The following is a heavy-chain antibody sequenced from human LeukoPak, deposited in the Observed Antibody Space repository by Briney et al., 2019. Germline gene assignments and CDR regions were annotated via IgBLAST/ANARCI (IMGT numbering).Heavy chain of an antibody. V-gene: IGHV4-61*08. D-gene: IGHD3-22*01. CDR2: IYYSGST. J-gene: IGHJ3*02. Sequence: SETLSLTCTVSGGXVTSSGYYWSWVRQPPGKGLEYIGNIYYSGSTNYNPSLKSRVTISVDTSKNQFSLKLRSVTAADTAVYYCARDSASTGYMNAFDIWGQGTMVTVSS. CDR3: ARDSASTGYMNAFDI. CDR1: GGXVTSSGYY.